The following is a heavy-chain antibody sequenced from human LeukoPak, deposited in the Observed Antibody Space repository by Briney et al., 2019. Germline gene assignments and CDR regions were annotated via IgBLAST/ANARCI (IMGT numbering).Heavy chain of an antibody. J-gene: IGHJ5*02. CDR3: ARDGASSSWYGVWFDP. Sequence: PSETLSLTCAVYGGSFSGYYWSWIRQPPGKGLEWIGEINHSGSTNYNPSLKSRVTMSVDTSKNQFSLKLSSVAAADTAVYYCARDGASSSWYGVWFDPWGQGTLVTVSS. CDR1: GGSFSGYY. V-gene: IGHV4-34*01. CDR2: INHSGST. D-gene: IGHD6-13*01.